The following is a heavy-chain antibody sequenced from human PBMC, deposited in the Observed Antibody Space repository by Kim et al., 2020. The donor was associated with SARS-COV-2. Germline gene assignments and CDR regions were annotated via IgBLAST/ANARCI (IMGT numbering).Heavy chain of an antibody. D-gene: IGHD3-22*01. CDR3: ARESSALYYYDSSGFDY. CDR2: IYTSGST. V-gene: IGHV4-61*02. Sequence: SETLSLTCTVSGGSISSGSYYWSWIRQPAGKGLEWIGRIYTSGSTNYNPSLKSRVTISVDTSKNQFSLKLSSVTAADTAVYYCARESSALYYYDSSGFDYWGQGTLVTVSS. J-gene: IGHJ4*02. CDR1: GGSISSGSYY.